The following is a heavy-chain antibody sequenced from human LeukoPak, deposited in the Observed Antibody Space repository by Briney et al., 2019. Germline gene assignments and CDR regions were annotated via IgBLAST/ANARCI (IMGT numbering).Heavy chain of an antibody. Sequence: KSGESLKIYCKGSGCSFTSYWIGRVRQMPGKGLEWMGIIYPGDSDTRYSPSFQGQVTFSADKSISAAYLQWSSLKASDTCIYVRAVTGSSNGDRLDYWGQGTLVTVSS. CDR3: AVTGSSNGDRLDY. D-gene: IGHD1-20*01. CDR1: GCSFTSYW. CDR2: IYPGDSDT. J-gene: IGHJ4*02. V-gene: IGHV5-51*01.